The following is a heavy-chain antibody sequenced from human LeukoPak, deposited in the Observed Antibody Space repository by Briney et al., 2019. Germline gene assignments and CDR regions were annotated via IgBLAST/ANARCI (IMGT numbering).Heavy chain of an antibody. Sequence: GGSLRLSCAASGFTFSTYAMNWVRQAPGKGLEWVSTISDSSGRTNYADSVKGRFTISRDSSKNTLYLQMNNLRAEDTAVYYCAKGRRAPLVGTTTKSWLDYWGQGTLVTVSS. CDR2: ISDSSGRT. CDR1: GFTFSTYA. J-gene: IGHJ4*02. D-gene: IGHD1-26*01. V-gene: IGHV3-23*01. CDR3: AKGRRAPLVGTTTKSWLDY.